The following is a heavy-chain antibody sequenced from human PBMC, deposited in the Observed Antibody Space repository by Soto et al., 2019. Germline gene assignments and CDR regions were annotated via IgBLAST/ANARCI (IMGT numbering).Heavy chain of an antibody. CDR1: GFTFSSYG. J-gene: IGHJ4*02. CDR2: ISYDGSNK. V-gene: IGHV3-30*18. Sequence: GGSLRLSCAASGFTFSSYGMYWVRQAPGKGLEWVAGISYDGSNKDYADSVKGRFTISRDNSRNTLYLQMTSLGAEDTAAYYCTKGSYSGFYSDFDSWGQGTLVTVSS. CDR3: TKGSYSGFYSDFDS. D-gene: IGHD1-26*01.